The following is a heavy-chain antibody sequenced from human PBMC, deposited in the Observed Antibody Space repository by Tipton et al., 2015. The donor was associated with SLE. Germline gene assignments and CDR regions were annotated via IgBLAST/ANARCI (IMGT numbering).Heavy chain of an antibody. CDR2: INWNGGST. CDR3: ARAGGYYDFLYGMDV. CDR1: GFMFENYA. J-gene: IGHJ6*02. D-gene: IGHD3-3*01. Sequence: SLRLSCAASGFMFENYAMSWVRQAPGKGLEWVSGINWNGGSTGYGDSVKGRFTISRDNAEKSLYLQMNGLRAEDTALYYCARAGGYYDFLYGMDVWGQGTTVTVSS. V-gene: IGHV3-20*04.